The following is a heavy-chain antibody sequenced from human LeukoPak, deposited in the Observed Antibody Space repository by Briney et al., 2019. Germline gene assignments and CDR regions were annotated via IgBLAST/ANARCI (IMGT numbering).Heavy chain of an antibody. D-gene: IGHD6-19*01. J-gene: IGHJ4*02. CDR3: ARDGQWLVRSPLDY. Sequence: GGSLRLSCVASGFTFSSSWMHWVRQVPGKGLMWVSRINSDGSSTSYADSVKGRFTISRDNAKNTLYLQMNSLRAEDTAVYYCARDGQWLVRSPLDYWGQGTLVTVSS. CDR1: GFTFSSSW. CDR2: INSDGSST. V-gene: IGHV3-74*01.